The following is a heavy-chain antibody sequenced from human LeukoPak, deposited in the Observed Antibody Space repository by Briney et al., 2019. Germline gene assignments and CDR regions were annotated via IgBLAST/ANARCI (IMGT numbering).Heavy chain of an antibody. CDR2: ISTYNGDT. V-gene: IGHV1-18*04. D-gene: IGHD6-19*01. J-gene: IGHJ5*01. CDR1: GYTFKNYG. Sequence: ASVKVSCKASGYTFKNYGISWVRQAPGQGLGWMGWISTYNGDTKHAQKVQGRLTLTAGASTSTACMELRGLRSDDTAVYYCARDPSNTSGWYIWFDFWGQGTLVTVSS. CDR3: ARDPSNTSGWYIWFDF.